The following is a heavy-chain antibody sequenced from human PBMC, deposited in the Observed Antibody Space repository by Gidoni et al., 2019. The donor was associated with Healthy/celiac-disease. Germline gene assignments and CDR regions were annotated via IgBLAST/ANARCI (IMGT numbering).Heavy chain of an antibody. Sequence: SLRLSCTASGFTFGDYAMSWFRQAPGKGLEWVGFIRSKACGGTTEYAASVKGRFTISRDDSKSIAYLQMNSLKTEDTAVYYCTSSTGTKLATGAFDIWGQGTMVTVSS. J-gene: IGHJ3*02. D-gene: IGHD1-7*01. CDR3: TSSTGTKLATGAFDI. CDR2: IRSKACGGTT. V-gene: IGHV3-49*03. CDR1: GFTFGDYA.